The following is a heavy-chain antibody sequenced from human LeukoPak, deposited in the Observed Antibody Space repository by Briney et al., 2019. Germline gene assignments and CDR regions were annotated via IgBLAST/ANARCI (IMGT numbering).Heavy chain of an antibody. Sequence: GGSLRLSCAASRFTFSSYAMSWVRQAPGKGLEWVSAISGSGGSTYYADSVKGRFTISRDNSKNTLYLQMNSLRAEDTAVYYCANGIQLWLFDYWGQGTLVTVSS. D-gene: IGHD5-18*01. CDR1: RFTFSSYA. CDR3: ANGIQLWLFDY. V-gene: IGHV3-23*01. J-gene: IGHJ4*02. CDR2: ISGSGGST.